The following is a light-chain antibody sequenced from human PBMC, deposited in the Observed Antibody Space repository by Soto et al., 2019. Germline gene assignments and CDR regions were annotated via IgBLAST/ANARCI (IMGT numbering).Light chain of an antibody. CDR1: QSVDSTY. J-gene: IGKJ1*01. CDR3: QQYGNSPQT. V-gene: IGKV3-20*01. CDR2: AAS. Sequence: TQSPATLSASVGDIATSTFRASQSVDSTYLTWYQQKPGQAPRLLIYAASSRATGIPDRFSGSGSGTDFTLTISRLEPEDFAVYYCQQYGNSPQTFGQGTKVDIK.